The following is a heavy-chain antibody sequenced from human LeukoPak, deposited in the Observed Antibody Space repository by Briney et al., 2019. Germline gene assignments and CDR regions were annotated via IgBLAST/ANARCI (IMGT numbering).Heavy chain of an antibody. D-gene: IGHD3-22*01. CDR1: GFTFSSYA. CDR2: ISYDGSNK. CDR3: ARDPYYYDSSGYLSYFDY. V-gene: IGHV3-30*04. J-gene: IGHJ4*02. Sequence: GGSLRLSCAASGFTFSSYAMSWVRQAPGKGLEWVAVISYDGSNKYYADSVKGRFTISRDNSKNTLYLQMNSLRAEDTAVYYCARDPYYYDSSGYLSYFDYWGQGTLVTVSS.